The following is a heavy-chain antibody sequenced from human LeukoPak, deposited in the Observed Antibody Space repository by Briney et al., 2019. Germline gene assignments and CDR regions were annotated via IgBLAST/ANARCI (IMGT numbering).Heavy chain of an antibody. D-gene: IGHD3-22*01. CDR2: IIPIFGTA. CDR3: ARGRAIDSSGYFIDAFDI. CDR1: GYTFTSYG. J-gene: IGHJ3*02. Sequence: ASVKVSCKASGYTFTSYGISWVRQAPGQGLEWMGGIIPIFGTANYAQKFQGRVTITADESTSTAYMELSSLRSEDTAVYYCARGRAIDSSGYFIDAFDIWGQGTMVTVSS. V-gene: IGHV1-69*13.